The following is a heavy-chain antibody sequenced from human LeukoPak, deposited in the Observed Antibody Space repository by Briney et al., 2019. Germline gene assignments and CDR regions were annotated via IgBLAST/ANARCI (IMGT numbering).Heavy chain of an antibody. J-gene: IGHJ4*02. V-gene: IGHV5-51*01. CDR2: IYAGDSAT. Sequence: GESLLISCCGFSYGSTTYGIACLRQMPRKGLEWMGVIYAGDSATRYSPPFQGHVTSVAATSISTAYLQWCSLKASDTAMYYWARHLPAGYSSSSNFDYWGQGTLVTVSS. CDR3: ARHLPAGYSSSSNFDY. D-gene: IGHD6-6*01. CDR1: SYGSTTYG.